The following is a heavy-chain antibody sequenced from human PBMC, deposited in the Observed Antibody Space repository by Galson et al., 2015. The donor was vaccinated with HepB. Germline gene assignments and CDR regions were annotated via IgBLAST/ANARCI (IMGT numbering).Heavy chain of an antibody. J-gene: IGHJ4*02. CDR1: GGSISSSNW. D-gene: IGHD2-2*01. CDR3: ARSKYCSSTSCRGGFDY. CDR2: IYHSGST. Sequence: TLSLTCAVSGGSISSSNWWSWVRQPPGKGLEWIGEIYHSGSTNYNPSLKSRVTISVDKSKNQFSLKLSSVTAADTAVYYCARSKYCSSTSCRGGFDYWGQGTLVTVSS. V-gene: IGHV4-4*02.